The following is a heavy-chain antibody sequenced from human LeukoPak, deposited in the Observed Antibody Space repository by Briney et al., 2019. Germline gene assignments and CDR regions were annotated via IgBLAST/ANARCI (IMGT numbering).Heavy chain of an antibody. J-gene: IGHJ5*02. CDR2: ISHSGYT. Sequence: SETLSLTCTVYNGSFSGYYWSWIRQPPGTGLEWIGEISHSGYTNLNPSLKSRLTISLDTSKNHFSLRLTSLTAADTAVYYCARGQGATVPQVGKSWFDPWGQGTRVIVSS. D-gene: IGHD1-26*01. V-gene: IGHV4-34*01. CDR1: NGSFSGYY. CDR3: ARGQGATVPQVGKSWFDP.